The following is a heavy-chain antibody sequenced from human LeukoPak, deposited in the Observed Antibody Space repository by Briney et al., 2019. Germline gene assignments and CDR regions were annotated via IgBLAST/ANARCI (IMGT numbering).Heavy chain of an antibody. Sequence: ASVKVSCKASGYTFSNNDINWVRQATGQGLEWMGWMNPISGNTGFAQKFQGRVTITRDTFISTAYMEVSSLRSDDTAVYFCVRAAKCSGGGCDSKEYVYYFDYWGQGTLVTVSS. CDR1: GYTFSNND. CDR2: MNPISGNT. J-gene: IGHJ4*02. V-gene: IGHV1-8*03. D-gene: IGHD6-25*01. CDR3: VRAAKCSGGGCDSKEYVYYFDY.